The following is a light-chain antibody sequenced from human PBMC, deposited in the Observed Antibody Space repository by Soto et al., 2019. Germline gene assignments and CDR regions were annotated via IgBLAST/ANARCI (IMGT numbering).Light chain of an antibody. J-gene: IGLJ1*01. CDR2: DVS. CDR1: SSDVGGYNY. Sequence: QSVLTQPASVSGSPGQSITISCTGTSSDVGGYNYVSWYQQHPGKAPKLMIYDVSNRPSGVSSRFSGSKSGNTASLTISGLQAEDEADYYCSSDTSSCTYGFGSGTHLTVL. CDR3: SSDTSSCTYG. V-gene: IGLV2-14*01.